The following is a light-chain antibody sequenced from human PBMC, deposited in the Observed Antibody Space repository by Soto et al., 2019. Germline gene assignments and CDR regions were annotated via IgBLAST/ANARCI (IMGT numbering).Light chain of an antibody. CDR2: DVT. CDR3: GSITRSSTSV. CDR1: SSDVGGFEY. J-gene: IGLJ1*01. V-gene: IGLV2-14*01. Sequence: QSALSQPASVSGAPGQSITISFTGTSSDVGGFEYVSWYQHQPGKAPKLIIYDVTKRPSGVSNRFSGSKSGNTASLTISRIQAEDEGDYYCGSITRSSTSVFGTGTKVTVL.